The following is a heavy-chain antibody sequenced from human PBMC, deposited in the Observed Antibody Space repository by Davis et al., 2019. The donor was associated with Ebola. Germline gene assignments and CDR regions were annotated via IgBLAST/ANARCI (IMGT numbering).Heavy chain of an antibody. Sequence: PSETLSLTCAVYGGSFSGYYWSWVRQAPGKGLEWVSGLNWNGGSTGYADSVKGRFTISRDNAKNSLYLQMNSLRAEDTALYYCARGSSSSVFDYWGQGTLVTVSS. V-gene: IGHV3-20*04. J-gene: IGHJ4*02. CDR2: LNWNGGST. CDR1: GGSFSGYY. D-gene: IGHD6-6*01. CDR3: ARGSSSSVFDY.